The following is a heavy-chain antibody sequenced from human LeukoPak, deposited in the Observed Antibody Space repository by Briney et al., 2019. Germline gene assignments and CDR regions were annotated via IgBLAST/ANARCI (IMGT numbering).Heavy chain of an antibody. CDR1: GFTFSSYE. J-gene: IGHJ3*02. Sequence: GGSLRLSCAASGFTFSSYEMNWVRQAPGKGLEWVSYTRSGITIYYADSVKGRFTISRDNAKNSLYLQMNSLRAEDTAVYYCARETNGGTYYNAFDIWGQGTMVTVSS. V-gene: IGHV3-48*03. CDR3: ARETNGGTYYNAFDI. CDR2: TRSGITI. D-gene: IGHD1-26*01.